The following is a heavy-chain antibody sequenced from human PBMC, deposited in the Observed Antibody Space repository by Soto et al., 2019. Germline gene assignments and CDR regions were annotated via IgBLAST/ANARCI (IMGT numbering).Heavy chain of an antibody. Sequence: PSETLSLTCTVSGGSISRYYWSWIRQPPGKGLEWIGYIYYSGSTNYNPSLKSRVTISVDTSKNQFSLKLSSVTAADTAVYYCARHKYYDILTGYYDNYFDYWGQGTLVTVSS. CDR2: IYYSGST. CDR1: GGSISRYY. V-gene: IGHV4-59*08. D-gene: IGHD3-9*01. CDR3: ARHKYYDILTGYYDNYFDY. J-gene: IGHJ4*02.